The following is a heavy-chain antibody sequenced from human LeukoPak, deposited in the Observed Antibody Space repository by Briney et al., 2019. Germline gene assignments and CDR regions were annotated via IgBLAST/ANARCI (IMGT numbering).Heavy chain of an antibody. V-gene: IGHV1-46*01. Sequence: ASVKVSCKASGYTFTSYDINWVRHAPGQGLEWMGLINPTGGSTGYAQKFQGRVTMTRDMSTSTDYMELSSLRSEDTAIYYCARDNSVEDNAWWFDPWGQGTLVTVSS. CDR1: GYTFTSYD. D-gene: IGHD4-23*01. J-gene: IGHJ5*02. CDR3: ARDNSVEDNAWWFDP. CDR2: INPTGGST.